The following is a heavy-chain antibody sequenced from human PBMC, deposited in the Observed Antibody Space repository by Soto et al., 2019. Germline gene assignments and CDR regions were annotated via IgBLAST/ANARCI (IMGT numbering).Heavy chain of an antibody. D-gene: IGHD3-22*01. CDR2: IKEDGSEK. J-gene: IGHJ6*02. Sequence: PGGSLRLSCAASGFTFSTYWMSWVRQAPGKGLERVANIKEDGSEKYYVDSVEGRFTISRDNAKNSLYLQMTSLRAEDTALYYCARGWGYFDSSGFPYLYAMDVWGQGTTVTVSS. CDR1: GFTFSTYW. CDR3: ARGWGYFDSSGFPYLYAMDV. V-gene: IGHV3-7*01.